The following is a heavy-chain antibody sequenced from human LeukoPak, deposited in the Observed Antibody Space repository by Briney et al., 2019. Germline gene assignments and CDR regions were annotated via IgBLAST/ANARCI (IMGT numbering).Heavy chain of an antibody. V-gene: IGHV3-7*01. CDR1: GFTFSSYW. Sequence: GSLRLSCAASGFTFSSYWMSWVRQAPGKGLEWVANIKQDGSEKYYVDSVKGRFTISRDNAKNSLYLQMNSLRVEDTAVYYCARDGWQYFYYMDVWGKGTTVTVSS. J-gene: IGHJ6*03. CDR2: IKQDGSEK. D-gene: IGHD3-10*01. CDR3: ARDGWQYFYYMDV.